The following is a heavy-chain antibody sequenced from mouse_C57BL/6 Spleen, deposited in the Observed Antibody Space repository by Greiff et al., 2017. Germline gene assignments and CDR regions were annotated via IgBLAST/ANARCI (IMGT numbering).Heavy chain of an antibody. J-gene: IGHJ4*01. Sequence: QVQLQQPGAELVKPGASVKLSCKASGYTFTSYWMQWVKQRPGQGLEWIGEIDPSDSSTNYNQKFKGKATLTVDTSSSTAYRQLSSRTAEDSAVYYGARPYRSTGTWAMDYWGQGTSVTVSS. CDR2: IDPSDSST. D-gene: IGHD4-1*02. CDR1: GYTFTSYW. V-gene: IGHV1-50*01. CDR3: ARPYRSTGTWAMDY.